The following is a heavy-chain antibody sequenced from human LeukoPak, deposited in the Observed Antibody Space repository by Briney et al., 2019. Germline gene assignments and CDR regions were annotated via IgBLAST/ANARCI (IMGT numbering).Heavy chain of an antibody. CDR1: GFTFSSYW. J-gene: IGHJ3*02. CDR2: IKQDGSEK. D-gene: IGHD5-18*01. V-gene: IGHV3-7*01. Sequence: PGRSLRLSCAASGFTFSSYWMNWVRQAPGKGLEWVANIKQDGSEKNYVDSVKGRFTISRDNAKNSMYLQMNSLRADDTAEYYCARDRGYNAFDIWGQGTMVTVSS. CDR3: ARDRGYNAFDI.